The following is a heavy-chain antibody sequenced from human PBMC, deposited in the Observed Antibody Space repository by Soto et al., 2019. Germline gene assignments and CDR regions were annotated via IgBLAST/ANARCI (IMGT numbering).Heavy chain of an antibody. CDR3: AKGRGAIVAPRFDP. CDR1: GFTFSSYV. J-gene: IGHJ5*02. Sequence: EVQLLESGGGLVQPGGSLRLSCAASGFTFSSYVMSWVRQAPGKGLEWVSGISGSGVDTYYADSVKGRFTNSRDNSKNTLYMQMTSLRAEDTAVYYCAKGRGAIVAPRFDPWGQGTLVTVSS. V-gene: IGHV3-23*01. CDR2: ISGSGVDT. D-gene: IGHD2-21*01.